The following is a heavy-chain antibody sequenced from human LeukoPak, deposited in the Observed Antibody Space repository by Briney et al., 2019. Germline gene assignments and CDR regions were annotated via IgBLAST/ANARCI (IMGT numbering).Heavy chain of an antibody. CDR3: ARSNNDGDYLGVGFDY. CDR1: GYTFSSYA. Sequence: ASVKVSCTASGYTFSSYAMNWVRQAPGQGLEWMGWINTNTGNPTYAQGFTGRFVFSLDTSVSTAYLQISSLQAEDTAVYYSARSNNDGDYLGVGFDYWGQGTLVTVSS. CDR2: INTNTGNP. D-gene: IGHD4-17*01. V-gene: IGHV7-4-1*02. J-gene: IGHJ4*02.